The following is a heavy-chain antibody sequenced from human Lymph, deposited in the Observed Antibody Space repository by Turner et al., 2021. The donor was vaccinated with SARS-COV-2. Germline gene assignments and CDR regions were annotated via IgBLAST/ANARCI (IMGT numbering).Heavy chain of an antibody. Sequence: VQLVSSGGGVVQPGRCLRLSCAASGFTFSTYAIYWVRQAPGKGLEWVAVISYDGSNKYYADSVKGRFTISRDNSKNTLYLQMNSLRAEDTAVYYCARYASGGYFYYGMDVWGQGTTVTVSS. V-gene: IGHV3-30*04. CDR1: GFTFSTYA. J-gene: IGHJ6*02. CDR3: ARYASGGYFYYGMDV. CDR2: ISYDGSNK. D-gene: IGHD3-10*01.